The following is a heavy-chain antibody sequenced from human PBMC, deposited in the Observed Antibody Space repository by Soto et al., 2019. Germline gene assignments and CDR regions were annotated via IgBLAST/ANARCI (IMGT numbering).Heavy chain of an antibody. CDR1: GFTFRDYY. V-gene: IGHV3-11*05. J-gene: IGHJ6*02. CDR2: IDSSTKYT. Sequence: QVQLVESGGGLVRPGGSLRLSCEASGFTFRDYYMTWFRQAPGKGLEWLSYIDSSTKYTNYADSVKGRFTISRDNAKNSLYLQMNSLRADDTGVYYCAREYYYTMDVWGPGTMVTVSS. CDR3: AREYYYTMDV.